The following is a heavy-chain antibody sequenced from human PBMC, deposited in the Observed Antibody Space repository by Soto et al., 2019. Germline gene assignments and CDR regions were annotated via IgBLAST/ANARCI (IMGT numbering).Heavy chain of an antibody. Sequence: EVQLLESGGDLVQPGGSLRLSCSASGFTFSSYGMTWVRQAPGKGLEWISAVTGSGGRTHYADSVKGRFTISRDNSKNTLYLQMNSLRAEDTAVYYCAKEGEAAAGSCDSWGQGTLVTVSS. CDR1: GFTFSSYG. CDR3: AKEGEAAAGSCDS. CDR2: VTGSGGRT. J-gene: IGHJ4*02. V-gene: IGHV3-23*01. D-gene: IGHD6-13*01.